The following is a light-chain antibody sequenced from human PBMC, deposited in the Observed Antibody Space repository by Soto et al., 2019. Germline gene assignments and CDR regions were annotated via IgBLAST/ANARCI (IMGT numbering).Light chain of an antibody. CDR2: EVS. CDR1: SSDVGGYNY. J-gene: IGLJ1*01. Sequence: QSVLTQPASVSGSPGQSITISCTGNSSDVGGYNYVSWYQQHPGKAPKILIYEVSRRPSGVSNRFSGSKSGNTASLTISGLQGEDEGDYYCSSYTGRSTDIFGTGTKLTVL. CDR3: SSYTGRSTDI. V-gene: IGLV2-14*01.